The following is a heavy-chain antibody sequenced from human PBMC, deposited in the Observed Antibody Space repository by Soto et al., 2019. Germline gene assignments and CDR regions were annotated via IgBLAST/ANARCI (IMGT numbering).Heavy chain of an antibody. CDR1: GGTFSSYA. Sequence: ASVKVSCKASGGTFSSYAISWVRQAPGQGLEWMGGIIPIFGTANYAQKFQGRVTITADESTSTAYMELSSLRSEDTAVYYCARDWIQLDAFDIWGQGTMVTVSS. V-gene: IGHV1-69*13. CDR2: IIPIFGTA. CDR3: ARDWIQLDAFDI. D-gene: IGHD5-18*01. J-gene: IGHJ3*02.